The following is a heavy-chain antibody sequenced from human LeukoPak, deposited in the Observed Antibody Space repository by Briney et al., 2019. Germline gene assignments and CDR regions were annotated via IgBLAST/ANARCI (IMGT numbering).Heavy chain of an antibody. CDR3: ARERYSSSRTHYYYMDV. D-gene: IGHD6-6*01. V-gene: IGHV3-21*01. J-gene: IGHJ6*03. CDR1: GFTFSSYS. CDR2: ISSSSSYI. Sequence: GGSLGLSCAASGFTFSSYSMNWVRQAPGKGLEWVSSISSSSSYIYYADSVKGRFTISRDNAKNSLYLQMNSLRAEDTAVYYCARERYSSSRTHYYYMDVWGKGTTVTVSS.